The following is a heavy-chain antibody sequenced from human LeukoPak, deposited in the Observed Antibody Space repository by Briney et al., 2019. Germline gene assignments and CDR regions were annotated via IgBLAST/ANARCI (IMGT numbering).Heavy chain of an antibody. D-gene: IGHD2-21*01. CDR1: GFTLSSYA. Sequence: PGGSLRLSCAASGFTLSSYAMSWVRQGPGKGLEWVSGISDSGNTYHADSVKGRFTISRDSSKNTLFLQMNRLRPEDAAVYYCAKAPVTTCRGAYCYPFDYWGQGTLVTVSS. CDR2: ISDSGNT. V-gene: IGHV3-23*01. CDR3: AKAPVTTCRGAYCYPFDY. J-gene: IGHJ4*02.